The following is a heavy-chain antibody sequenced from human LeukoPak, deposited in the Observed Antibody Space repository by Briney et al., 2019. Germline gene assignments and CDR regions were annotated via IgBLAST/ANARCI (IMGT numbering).Heavy chain of an antibody. V-gene: IGHV7-4-1*02. J-gene: IGHJ6*02. CDR3: ARDLSCPPVCLYYDSSGSYGMDV. D-gene: IGHD3-22*01. CDR1: GYIFSDYG. CDR2: INTNTGNP. Sequence: ASVNVSCKASGYIFSDYGVSWVRQAPGQGLEWMGWINTNTGNPTYAQGFTGRFVFSLDTSVSTAYLQISSLKAEDTAVYYCARDLSCPPVCLYYDSSGSYGMDVWGQGTTVTVSS.